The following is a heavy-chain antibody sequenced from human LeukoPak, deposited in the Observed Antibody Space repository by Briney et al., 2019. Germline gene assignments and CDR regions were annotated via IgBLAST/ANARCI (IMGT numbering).Heavy chain of an antibody. CDR3: ARQDTITTPGVDY. CDR2: VYYSGTT. D-gene: IGHD3-3*01. J-gene: IGHJ4*02. V-gene: IGHV4-39*01. Sequence: PSETLSLICTVSGGSISGSSYYWGWIRQPPGKGLEWIGNVYYSGTTYYNPSLKSRVTISVDTSKNQFSLKLSSVTAADTAVYYSARQDTITTPGVDYWGQGTPVTVSS. CDR1: GGSISGSSYY.